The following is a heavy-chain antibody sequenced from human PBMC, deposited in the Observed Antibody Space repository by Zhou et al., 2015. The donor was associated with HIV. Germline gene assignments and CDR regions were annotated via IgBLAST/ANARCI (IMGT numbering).Heavy chain of an antibody. CDR3: ARGLDVTTVTTRGGDAFDI. J-gene: IGHJ3*02. Sequence: QVQLVQSGAEVKKPGSSVKVSCKASGGTFSSYAISWVRQAPGQGLEWMGGIIPIFGTANYAQKFQGRVTITADESTSTAYMELSSLRSEDTAVYYCARGLDVTTVTTRGGDAFDIWGQGTMVTVSS. D-gene: IGHD4-17*01. CDR2: IIPIFGTA. CDR1: GGTFSSYA. V-gene: IGHV1-69*01.